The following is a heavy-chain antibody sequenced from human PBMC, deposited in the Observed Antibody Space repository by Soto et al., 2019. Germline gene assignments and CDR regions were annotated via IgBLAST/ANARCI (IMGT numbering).Heavy chain of an antibody. CDR1: GGSIGSSSYY. V-gene: IGHV4-39*01. Sequence: PSETLSLTCTVSGGSIGSSSYYWGWIRQPPGKGLEWIGSIYYSGSTYYNPSLKSRVTISVDTSKNQFSLKLSSVTAADTAVYYCASFRGGATTGLGEYYFDYWGQGTLVTVSS. CDR3: ASFRGGATTGLGEYYFDY. CDR2: IYYSGST. J-gene: IGHJ4*02. D-gene: IGHD1-26*01.